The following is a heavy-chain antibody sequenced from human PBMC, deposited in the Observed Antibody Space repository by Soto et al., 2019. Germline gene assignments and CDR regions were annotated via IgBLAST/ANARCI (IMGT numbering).Heavy chain of an antibody. CDR3: ARYCEYYEISTGRSHAFHI. V-gene: IGHV3-7*01. Sequence: GGTLRLSCAASGFTFSHYWMSWVRQATVTGQEGVANIKQDGSERWYVDSVKGRFTISRDNAKNSLYLQMNSLRAEGRAVYKWARYCEYYEISTGRSHAFHIWRQQTIVTV. CDR2: IKQDGSER. D-gene: IGHD3-9*01. J-gene: IGHJ3*02. CDR1: GFTFSHYW.